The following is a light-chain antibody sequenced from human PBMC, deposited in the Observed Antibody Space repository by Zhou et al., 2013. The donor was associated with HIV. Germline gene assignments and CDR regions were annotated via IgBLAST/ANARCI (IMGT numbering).Light chain of an antibody. CDR1: QSVSSN. V-gene: IGKV3-15*01. CDR2: AAS. J-gene: IGKJ1*01. CDR3: QQSYSTPWT. Sequence: EIVMTQSPVTLSVSPGERVTLSCRASQSVSSNLAWYQQKPGQAPRLLMYAASTRASGLPARFSGSGSGTEFTLTISSLQSEDFATYYCQQSYSTPWTFGQGTKVEIK.